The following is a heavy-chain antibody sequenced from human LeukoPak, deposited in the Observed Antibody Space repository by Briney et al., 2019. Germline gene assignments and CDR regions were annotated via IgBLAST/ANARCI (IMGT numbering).Heavy chain of an antibody. CDR2: INPNSGGT. J-gene: IGHJ1*01. V-gene: IGHV1-2*02. Sequence: ASVKVSCKASGYTFTGYYMHWVRQAPGQGLEWMGWINPNSGGTNYAQKFQGRVTMTRDTSISTAYMELSRLRSDDTAVYYCARDGGIAAAEEYFQHWGQGTLVTVSS. CDR1: GYTFTGYY. D-gene: IGHD6-13*01. CDR3: ARDGGIAAAEEYFQH.